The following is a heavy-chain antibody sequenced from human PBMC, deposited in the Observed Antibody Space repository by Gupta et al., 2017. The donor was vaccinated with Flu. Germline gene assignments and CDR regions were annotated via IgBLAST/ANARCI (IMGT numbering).Heavy chain of an antibody. D-gene: IGHD6-19*01. CDR2: IYNSGST. CDR1: GTPITSHS. Sequence: QVQLPESGPGVVKPWETLSLICPVPGTPITSHSRRWDRPPPGKGLEGIGYIYNSGSTIYKPSLKSRLTISLDTSKNQFSLKLSSVTAADTAVYYCARLGVAVSGSYWYFDVWGRGSLVTVSS. CDR3: ARLGVAVSGSYWYFDV. V-gene: IGHV4-59*08. J-gene: IGHJ2*01.